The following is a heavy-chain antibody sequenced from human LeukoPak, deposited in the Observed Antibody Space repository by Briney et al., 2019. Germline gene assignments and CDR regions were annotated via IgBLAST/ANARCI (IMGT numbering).Heavy chain of an antibody. Sequence: SVKVSCKASGGTFSSYAISWGRQTPGQGLEWMGRIIPIFGIANYAQKFQGRVTITADKSTSTAYMELSSLRSEDTAVYYCARDKGAYCSGGSCYSRSDAFDIWGQGTMVTVSS. CDR2: IIPIFGIA. D-gene: IGHD2-15*01. V-gene: IGHV1-69*04. CDR3: ARDKGAYCSGGSCYSRSDAFDI. CDR1: GGTFSSYA. J-gene: IGHJ3*02.